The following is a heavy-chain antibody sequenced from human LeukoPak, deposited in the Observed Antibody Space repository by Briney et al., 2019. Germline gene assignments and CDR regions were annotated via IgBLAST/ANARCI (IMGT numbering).Heavy chain of an antibody. V-gene: IGHV4-59*08. Sequence: SETLSLTCTVSGGSISSYYWSWIRQPPGKGLEWIGYIYYSGSTNYNPSLKSRVTISVDTSKNQFSLRLSSVTAADTAVYYCARHETALFDYWGQGTLVTVSS. D-gene: IGHD5-18*01. CDR1: GGSISSYY. CDR3: ARHETALFDY. CDR2: IYYSGST. J-gene: IGHJ4*02.